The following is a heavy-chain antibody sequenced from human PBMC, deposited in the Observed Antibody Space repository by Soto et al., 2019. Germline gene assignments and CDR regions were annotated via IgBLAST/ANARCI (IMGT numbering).Heavy chain of an antibody. J-gene: IGHJ6*02. V-gene: IGHV4-34*01. Sequence: QVQLQQWGAGLLKPSETLSLTCAVYGGSFSGYYWSWIRQPPGKVLEWIGEINHSGSTNYNPSLKSRVTISVDTSKNQFSLKLSSVTAADTDVYYCGVGAPDYVWGSYRPSGMDVWGQGTTVTVSS. D-gene: IGHD3-16*02. CDR1: GGSFSGYY. CDR2: INHSGST. CDR3: GVGAPDYVWGSYRPSGMDV.